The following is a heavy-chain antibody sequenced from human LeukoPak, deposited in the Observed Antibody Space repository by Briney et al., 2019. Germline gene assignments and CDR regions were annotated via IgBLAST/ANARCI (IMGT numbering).Heavy chain of an antibody. CDR1: GFTFSSYE. J-gene: IGHJ4*02. V-gene: IGHV3-48*03. CDR2: ISSSGSTI. D-gene: IGHD1-26*01. CDR3: ARDGGSYLDY. Sequence: PGGSLRLSCAASGFTFSSYEMNWVRQAPGKGLEWVSYISSSGSTIYYADSVKGRFTISRDNAKNSLYLQMNSLGAEDTAVYYCARDGGSYLDYWGQGTLVTVSS.